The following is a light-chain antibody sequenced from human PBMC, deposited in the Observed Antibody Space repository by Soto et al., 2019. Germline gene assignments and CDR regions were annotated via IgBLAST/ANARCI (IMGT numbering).Light chain of an antibody. CDR1: QSIGTW. CDR3: QQYSDSSGA. J-gene: IGKJ1*01. CDR2: DAS. V-gene: IGKV1-5*01. Sequence: IQVTQSPSTLPASVEDRVTSTCGASQSIGTWLAWYQQKPGTAPKLLIFDASTLESGVPSRFSGSGSGTDFTLTISSLQPDDFATYYCQQYSDSSGAFGQGTKVDLK.